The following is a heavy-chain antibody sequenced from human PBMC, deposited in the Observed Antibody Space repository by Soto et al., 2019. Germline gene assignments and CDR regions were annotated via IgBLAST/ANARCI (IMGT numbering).Heavy chain of an antibody. Sequence: SETLSLTCTVSGGSISSYYLSWIRQPPGKGLEWIGYIYYSGSTNYNPSLKSRVTISVDTSKNQFSLKLSSVTAADTAVYYCARECHFRGYSYGTFDYWGQGTLVTVSS. J-gene: IGHJ4*02. CDR3: ARECHFRGYSYGTFDY. CDR1: GGSISSYY. CDR2: IYYSGST. D-gene: IGHD5-18*01. V-gene: IGHV4-59*01.